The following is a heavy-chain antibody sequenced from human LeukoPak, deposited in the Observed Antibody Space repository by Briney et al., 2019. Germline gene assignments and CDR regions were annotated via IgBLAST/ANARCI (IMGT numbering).Heavy chain of an antibody. D-gene: IGHD3-22*01. J-gene: IGHJ3*02. V-gene: IGHV1-69*13. Sequence: GASVKVSCKASGYTFTSYYMHWVRQAPGQGLEWMGGIIPIFGTANYAQKFQGRVTITADESTSTAYMELSSLRSEDTAVYYCATRIDYYDSSGYYHDAFDIWGQGTMVTVSS. CDR1: GYTFTSYY. CDR2: IIPIFGTA. CDR3: ATRIDYYDSSGYYHDAFDI.